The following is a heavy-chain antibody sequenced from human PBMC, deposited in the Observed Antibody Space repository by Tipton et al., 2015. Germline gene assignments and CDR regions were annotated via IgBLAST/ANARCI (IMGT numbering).Heavy chain of an antibody. D-gene: IGHD3-22*01. Sequence: SLRLSCAASGFTFSSYGMHWVRQAPGKGLEWLAFIRFDGSNKYYADSVKGRFTISRDNSKNTLYLQMNSLSAEDTAVFYCAKNYYESSGSRFFFDYWGQGTLVAVSS. CDR1: GFTFSSYG. CDR2: IRFDGSNK. CDR3: AKNYYESSGSRFFFDY. V-gene: IGHV3-30*02. J-gene: IGHJ4*02.